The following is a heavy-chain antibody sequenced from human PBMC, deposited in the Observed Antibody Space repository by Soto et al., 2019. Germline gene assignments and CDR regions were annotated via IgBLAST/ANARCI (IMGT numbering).Heavy chain of an antibody. Sequence: PGGSLRLSCAASGFTFSNYAMSWVRQAPGKGLEWVSAIGGSGGYTYYADSVKGRFTISRDNSKNTLYLQMYSLRAEDTAVYYCARGEGSPHTTTSWIEFAYWGQGALVTVYS. J-gene: IGHJ4*02. V-gene: IGHV3-23*01. CDR1: GFTFSNYA. D-gene: IGHD1-1*01. CDR2: IGGSGGYT. CDR3: ARGEGSPHTTTSWIEFAY.